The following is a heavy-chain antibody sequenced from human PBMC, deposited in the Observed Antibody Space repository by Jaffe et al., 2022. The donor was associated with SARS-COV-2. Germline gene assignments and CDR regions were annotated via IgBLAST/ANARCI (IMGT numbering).Heavy chain of an antibody. CDR1: GFTFSSYG. CDR3: ARDKENCSGGSCRGRWHHDAFDI. CDR2: IWYDGSNK. J-gene: IGHJ3*02. Sequence: QVQLVESGGGVVQPGRSLRLSCAASGFTFSSYGMHWVRQAPGKGLEWVAVIWYDGSNKYYADSVKGRFTISRDNSKNTLYLQMNSLRAEDTAVYYCARDKENCSGGSCRGRWHHDAFDIWGQGTMVTVSS. V-gene: IGHV3-33*01. D-gene: IGHD2-15*01.